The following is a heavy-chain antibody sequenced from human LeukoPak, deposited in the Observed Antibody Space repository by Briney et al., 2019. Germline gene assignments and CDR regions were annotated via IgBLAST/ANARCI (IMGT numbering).Heavy chain of an antibody. Sequence: SVKVSCKASGGTFSSYAISWVRQAPGQGLEWMGRIIPILGIANYAQKFQGRVTITADKSTSTAYMELRSLRSDDTAVYYCARRGSADYWGQGTLVTVSS. CDR1: GGTFSSYA. CDR2: IIPILGIA. CDR3: ARRGSADY. V-gene: IGHV1-69*04. J-gene: IGHJ4*02. D-gene: IGHD3-10*01.